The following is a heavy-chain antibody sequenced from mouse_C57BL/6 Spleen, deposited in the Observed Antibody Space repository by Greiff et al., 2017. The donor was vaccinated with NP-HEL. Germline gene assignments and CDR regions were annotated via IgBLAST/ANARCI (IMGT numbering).Heavy chain of an antibody. J-gene: IGHJ2*01. CDR2: ISSGGSYT. Sequence: EVKLQESGGDLVKPGGSLKLSCAASGFTFSSYGMSWVRQTPDKRLEWVATISSGGSYTYYPDSVKGRFTISRDNAKNTLYLQMSRLKSEDTAMYYCARELGQDYFDYWGQGTTLTVSS. CDR3: ARELGQDYFDY. V-gene: IGHV5-6*01. D-gene: IGHD4-1*01. CDR1: GFTFSSYG.